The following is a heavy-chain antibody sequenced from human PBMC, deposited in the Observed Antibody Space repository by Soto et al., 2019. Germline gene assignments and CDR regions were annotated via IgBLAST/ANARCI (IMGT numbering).Heavy chain of an antibody. CDR1: GDSISTDCY. CDR2: IHQSGNA. D-gene: IGHD1-26*01. CDR3: ARVRSESTNNAFDI. V-gene: IGHV4-38-2*01. J-gene: IGHJ3*02. Sequence: SETRSRTWAGSGDSISTDCYWCFIRQPPGKGLEWIGNIHQSGNANYSPSLKSRVTISVDTFKNQFSLKLRSVTAADTAVYYCARVRSESTNNAFDIWDEGTMVTVSS.